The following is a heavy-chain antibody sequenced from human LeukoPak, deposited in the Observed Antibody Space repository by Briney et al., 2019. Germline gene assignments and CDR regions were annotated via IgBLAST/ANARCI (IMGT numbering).Heavy chain of an antibody. J-gene: IGHJ4*02. D-gene: IGHD4-23*01. V-gene: IGHV3-49*03. Sequence: SGGSLRLSCAASGFTVSSNYMSWFRQAPGKGLEWLSFIRSKDHGGTTEYAASVKGRFTISRDDSNSIAYLQMNSLIIEDTAVYFCTRDPHYYHGNPHDFWGQGTRVTVSS. CDR1: GFTVSSNY. CDR3: TRDPHYYHGNPHDF. CDR2: IRSKDHGGTT.